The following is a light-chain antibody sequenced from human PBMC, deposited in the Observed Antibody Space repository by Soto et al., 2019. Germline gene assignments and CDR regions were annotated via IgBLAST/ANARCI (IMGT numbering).Light chain of an antibody. CDR2: WAS. Sequence: DIVMTQSPDSLAVSLGERATINCKSSQSVLYSSNNKNYLAWYQQKPGQPPKLLIYWASTRESGVPDRFSGSGSGTDFTLTISSPQAEDVAVYYCQQYYSTLWTFGQGTKVDIK. V-gene: IGKV4-1*01. CDR1: QSVLYSSNNKNY. J-gene: IGKJ1*01. CDR3: QQYYSTLWT.